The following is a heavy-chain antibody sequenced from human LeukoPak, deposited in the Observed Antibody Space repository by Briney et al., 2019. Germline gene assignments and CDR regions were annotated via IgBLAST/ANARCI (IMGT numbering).Heavy chain of an antibody. CDR3: ARGTYGYYMDV. J-gene: IGHJ6*03. V-gene: IGHV4-59*11. CDR1: GGSISSHY. D-gene: IGHD4-17*01. CDR2: IYYSGST. Sequence: SETLSLTCTVPGGSISSHYWSWIRQTPGKGLEWIGYIYYSGSTNYNPSLKSRVSMSVDTSKNQFSLNLTSVTAADTAVYFCARGTYGYYMDVWGKGTTVTVSS.